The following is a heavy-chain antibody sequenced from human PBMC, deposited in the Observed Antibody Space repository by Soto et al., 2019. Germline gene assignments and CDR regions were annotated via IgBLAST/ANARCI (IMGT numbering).Heavy chain of an antibody. Sequence: GSLRLSCAASGFIVISNYMSWVRQAPGKGLEWVSVIYSGVSTYYADSVKGRFTISRDNSKNTLYLQMNSLRAEDTAVYYCARDTFLDAGGAFDIWGQGTMVTVSS. V-gene: IGHV3-53*01. CDR2: IYSGVST. J-gene: IGHJ3*02. CDR1: GFIVISNY. CDR3: ARDTFLDAGGAFDI. D-gene: IGHD3-10*01.